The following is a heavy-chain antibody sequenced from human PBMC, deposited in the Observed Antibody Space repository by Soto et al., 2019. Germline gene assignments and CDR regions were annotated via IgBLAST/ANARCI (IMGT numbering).Heavy chain of an antibody. J-gene: IGHJ6*02. V-gene: IGHV4-4*02. CDR3: ARVSGSYYYGMDV. D-gene: IGHD1-26*01. CDR2: IYQSGST. CDR1: GGSISSSNW. Sequence: QVQLQESGPGLVKPSGTLSLTCAVSGGSISSSNWWSWVRQPPGKGLECIVEIYQSGSTNYNPSLKSRVTISVDKSKNQFSLKPSSVTAADTAVYYCARVSGSYYYGMDVWGQGTTVTVSS.